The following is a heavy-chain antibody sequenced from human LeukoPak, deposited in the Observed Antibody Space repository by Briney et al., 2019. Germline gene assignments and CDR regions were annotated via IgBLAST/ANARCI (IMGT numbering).Heavy chain of an antibody. Sequence: GGSLRHSCAASGFTFSSYSMNWVRHAPGKGLEWVSSISSSSSYIYYADSVKGRFTISRDNAKNSLYLQMNSLRAEDTAVYYCARSYYDSSGYFDYWGQGTLVTVSS. D-gene: IGHD3-22*01. J-gene: IGHJ4*02. CDR1: GFTFSSYS. V-gene: IGHV3-21*01. CDR3: ARSYYDSSGYFDY. CDR2: ISSSSSYI.